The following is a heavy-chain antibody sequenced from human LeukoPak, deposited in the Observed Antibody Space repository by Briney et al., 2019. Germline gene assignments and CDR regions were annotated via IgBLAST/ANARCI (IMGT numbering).Heavy chain of an antibody. CDR3: ARFQLELRIYYYGMDV. J-gene: IGHJ6*02. D-gene: IGHD1-7*01. CDR1: GFTFSSYE. Sequence: PGGSLRLSCAASGFTFSSYEMNWVRQAPGKGLEWVSYISSSGSTIYCADSVKGRFTISRDNAKNSLYLQMNSLRAEDTAVYYCARFQLELRIYYYGMDVWGQGTTVTVSS. V-gene: IGHV3-48*03. CDR2: ISSSGSTI.